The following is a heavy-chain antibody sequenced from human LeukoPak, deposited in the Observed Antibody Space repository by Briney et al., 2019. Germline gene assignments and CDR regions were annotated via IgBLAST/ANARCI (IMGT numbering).Heavy chain of an antibody. D-gene: IGHD6-19*01. V-gene: IGHV3-23*01. CDR1: GFTFGSYA. J-gene: IGHJ5*02. Sequence: GGSLRLSCAASGFTFGSYAMSWVRQAPGKGLEWVSAISGSGGSTYYADSVKGRFTISRDNSKNTLYLQMNSLRAEDTAVYYCAKDQFSSGLNWFNPWGQGTLVTVSS. CDR3: AKDQFSSGLNWFNP. CDR2: ISGSGGST.